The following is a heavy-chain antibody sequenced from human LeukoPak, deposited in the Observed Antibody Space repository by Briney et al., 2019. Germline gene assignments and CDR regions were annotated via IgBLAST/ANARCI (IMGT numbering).Heavy chain of an antibody. V-gene: IGHV1-8*02. D-gene: IGHD6-19*01. CDR3: AREHIAVAGLAY. J-gene: IGHJ4*02. CDR2: MNPNSGNT. CDR1: GYTFTGYY. Sequence: ASVKVSCKASGYTFTGYYMHWVRQATGQGLEWMGWMNPNSGNTGYAQKFQGRVTMTRNTSISTAYMELSSLRSEDTAVYYCAREHIAVAGLAYWGQGTLVTVSS.